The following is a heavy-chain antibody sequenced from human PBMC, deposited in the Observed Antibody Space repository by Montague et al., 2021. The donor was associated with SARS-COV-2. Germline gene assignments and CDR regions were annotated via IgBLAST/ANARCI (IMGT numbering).Heavy chain of an antibody. Sequence: SETLSLTCTVSGGSISSSSYYWGWNRQPQGKELEGMGSNYDSGNNNYNPNRKSRVTIYVDTSKNQFSLKLSSVTAADTAVYYCATITLGYCTNGVCQPPDFWGQGTLVIVSS. D-gene: IGHD2-8*01. CDR1: GGSISSSSYY. CDR2: NYDSGNN. CDR3: ATITLGYCTNGVCQPPDF. J-gene: IGHJ4*02. V-gene: IGHV4-39*01.